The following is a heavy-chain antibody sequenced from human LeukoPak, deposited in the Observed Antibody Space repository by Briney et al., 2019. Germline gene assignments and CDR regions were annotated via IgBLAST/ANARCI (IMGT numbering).Heavy chain of an antibody. CDR3: ARNRGGGAHDY. Sequence: GSVKGSCKASLYTFTSYVITWVRQAPGQEVECMGWISAYNGNTNYAQKLQGRVTITTDTSTRTAYMELRSLGSDDTAVYYCARNRGGGAHDYWGQGTLVSVSS. V-gene: IGHV1-18*01. CDR1: LYTFTSYV. D-gene: IGHD1-26*01. J-gene: IGHJ4*02. CDR2: ISAYNGNT.